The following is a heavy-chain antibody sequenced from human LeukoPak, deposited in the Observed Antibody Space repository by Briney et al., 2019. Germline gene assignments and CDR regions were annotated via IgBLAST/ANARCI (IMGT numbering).Heavy chain of an antibody. CDR3: ASGYSCGENWFDP. J-gene: IGHJ5*02. V-gene: IGHV4-59*01. CDR2: IYYSGST. D-gene: IGHD5-18*01. CDR1: GGSISSYY. Sequence: SETLSLTCTVSGGSISSYYWSWIRQPPGKGLEWIGYIYYSGSTNYNPSLKSRVTISVDTSKNQFSLKLSSVTAADTAVYYCASGYSCGENWFDPWGQGTLVTVSS.